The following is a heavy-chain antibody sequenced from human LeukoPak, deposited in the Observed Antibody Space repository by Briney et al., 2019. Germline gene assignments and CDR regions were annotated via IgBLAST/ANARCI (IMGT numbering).Heavy chain of an antibody. CDR1: GYSISNGYY. CDR2: INHSGST. D-gene: IGHD3-16*02. J-gene: IGHJ4*02. V-gene: IGHV4-34*01. CDR3: ARTTKYYYVWGSYRHDY. Sequence: SETLSLTCTVSGYSISNGYYWSWIRQPPGKGLEWIGEINHSGSTNYNPSLKSRVTISVDTSKNQFSLKLSSVTAADTAVYYCARTTKYYYVWGSYRHDYWGQGTLVTVSS.